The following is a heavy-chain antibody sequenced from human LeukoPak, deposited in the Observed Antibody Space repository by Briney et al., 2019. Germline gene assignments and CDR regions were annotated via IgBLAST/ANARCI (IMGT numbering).Heavy chain of an antibody. CDR3: ARGYCTSSSCYNDY. CDR2: MSFDVNNK. Sequence: HPGGSLRLSCAASGFTFSSYSMNWVRQAPGKGLEWVATMSFDVNNKYYADSVRGRFTISRDNSKNTLYLQMNSLRAEDTAVYSCARGYCTSSSCYNDYWGQGTLVTVSS. V-gene: IGHV3-30*03. D-gene: IGHD2-2*02. J-gene: IGHJ4*02. CDR1: GFTFSSYS.